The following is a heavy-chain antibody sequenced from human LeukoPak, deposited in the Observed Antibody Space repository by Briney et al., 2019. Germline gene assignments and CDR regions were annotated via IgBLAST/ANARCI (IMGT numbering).Heavy chain of an antibody. CDR1: GGSLSGYY. V-gene: IGHV4-34*01. CDR2: INHSGST. J-gene: IGHJ5*02. CDR3: ARGGDCTNGVCYRYNWFDP. D-gene: IGHD2-8*01. Sequence: PSETLSLTCAVYGGSLSGYYWSWIRQPPGKGLEWIGEINHSGSTNYNPSLTSRVTISEDTSKNQFSLKLSSVTAADTAVYYCARGGDCTNGVCYRYNWFDPWGQGTLVTVSS.